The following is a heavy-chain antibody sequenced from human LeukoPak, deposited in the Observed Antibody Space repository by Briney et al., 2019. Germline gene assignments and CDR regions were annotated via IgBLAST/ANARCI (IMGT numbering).Heavy chain of an antibody. Sequence: GGSLRLSCAASGFTFDDYGMSWVRQAPGKGLEWVSGINWNGGSTGYADSVKGRFTISGDNAKNSLYLQMNSLRAEDTALYHCARGGYCSSTSCYSSWFDPWGQGTLVTVSS. J-gene: IGHJ5*02. CDR1: GFTFDDYG. CDR2: INWNGGST. V-gene: IGHV3-20*01. D-gene: IGHD2-2*03. CDR3: ARGGYCSSTSCYSSWFDP.